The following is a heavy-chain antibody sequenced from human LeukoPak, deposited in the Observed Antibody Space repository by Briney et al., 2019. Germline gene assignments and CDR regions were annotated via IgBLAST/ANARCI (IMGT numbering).Heavy chain of an antibody. Sequence: ASVKVSCKASGYTFTGYYMHWVRQAPGQGLEWMGRINPNSGGTNYAQKFQGRVTMTRDTSISTAYMELRRLRSDDTAVHYCARDSTGLEQPYYYYYMDVWGKGTTVTVSS. CDR1: GYTFTGYY. J-gene: IGHJ6*03. V-gene: IGHV1-2*06. CDR2: INPNSGGT. D-gene: IGHD1/OR15-1a*01. CDR3: ARDSTGLEQPYYYYYMDV.